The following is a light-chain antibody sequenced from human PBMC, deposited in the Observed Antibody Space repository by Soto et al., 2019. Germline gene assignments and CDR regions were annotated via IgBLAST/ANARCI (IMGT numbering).Light chain of an antibody. CDR1: QSISSY. CDR2: AAF. V-gene: IGKV1-39*01. J-gene: IGKJ1*01. Sequence: DIQMTQSPSSLSASVGDRVSITCRASQSISSYLNWYQQKPGKAPKLLIYAAFTLQTGVSSRFIGSGSGTDFTLTINSLQPEDFATYYCQQSYSTPRTFGQGTKVDIK. CDR3: QQSYSTPRT.